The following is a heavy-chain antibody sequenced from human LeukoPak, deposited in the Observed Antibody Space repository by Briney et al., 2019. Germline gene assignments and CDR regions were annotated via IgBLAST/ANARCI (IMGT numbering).Heavy chain of an antibody. CDR2: ITGSSSTI. CDR1: GFTFSSYS. D-gene: IGHD3-22*01. Sequence: GGSLRLSCAASGFTFSSYSMNWVRQAPGKGLEWVSYITGSSSTIYYVDSVKGRFTISRDNAENSLYLQMNSLRAEDTAVYYCARVGYYDSTPEYWGQGTLVTVSS. V-gene: IGHV3-48*01. J-gene: IGHJ4*02. CDR3: ARVGYYDSTPEY.